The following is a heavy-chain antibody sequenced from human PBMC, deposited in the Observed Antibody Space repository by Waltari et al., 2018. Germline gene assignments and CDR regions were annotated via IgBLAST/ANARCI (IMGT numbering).Heavy chain of an antibody. V-gene: IGHV1-2*06. CDR1: GYTFTGYY. Sequence: QVQLVQSGAEVKKPGASVKVSCKTSGYTFTGYYMHWVRQAPGEGPEWMGRINPKSGDTNYAQKFQGRVTMPRDTSISTAYMEVSSLESDDTAVYYGARDGAAGDRNAFDIWGQGTMVTVSS. J-gene: IGHJ3*02. CDR3: ARDGAAGDRNAFDI. CDR2: INPKSGDT. D-gene: IGHD4-17*01.